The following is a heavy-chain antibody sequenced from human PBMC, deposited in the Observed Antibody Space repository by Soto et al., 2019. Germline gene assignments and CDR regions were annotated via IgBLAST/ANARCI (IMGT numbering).Heavy chain of an antibody. J-gene: IGHJ4*02. V-gene: IGHV3-30*04. CDR3: ARDRLRLGELSLLGYFDY. CDR1: GFTFSRHT. D-gene: IGHD3-16*02. Sequence: GGSLRLSCAASGFTFSRHTMHWVRQAPGKGLEWVASISYDGSNKYYADSVKGRFTISRDNSKNTLSVQMDSLRAEDTAVYYCARDRLRLGELSLLGYFDYWGQGTLVTVSS. CDR2: ISYDGSNK.